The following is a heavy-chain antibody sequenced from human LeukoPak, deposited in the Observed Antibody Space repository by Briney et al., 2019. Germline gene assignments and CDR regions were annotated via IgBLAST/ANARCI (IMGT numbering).Heavy chain of an antibody. D-gene: IGHD3-10*01. CDR2: INPSGGST. CDR1: GYTFTSYY. V-gene: IGHV1-46*01. Sequence: ASVKVSCKASGYTFTSYYMQWVRQAPGQGLEWMGIINPSGGSTSYAQKFQGRVTMTRDMSTSTVYMELSSLRSEDTAVYYCARAGRGTREVGWFDPWGQGTLVTVSS. J-gene: IGHJ5*02. CDR3: ARAGRGTREVGWFDP.